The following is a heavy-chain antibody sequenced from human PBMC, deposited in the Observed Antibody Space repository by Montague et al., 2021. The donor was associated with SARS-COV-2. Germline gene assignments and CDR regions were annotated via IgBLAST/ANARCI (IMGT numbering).Heavy chain of an antibody. Sequence: SLRLSCAASGFTFSSYSMHWVRQAPGKGLEWVAVIWKDGSNKYYADSMKGRFTISRDNSKNTLYLQMNSLRAEDTAVYYCSGSYPYYGMDVWGQGSTVTVSS. CDR2: IWKDGSNK. J-gene: IGHJ6*02. V-gene: IGHV3-33*01. D-gene: IGHD3-16*02. CDR1: GFTFSSYS. CDR3: SGSYPYYGMDV.